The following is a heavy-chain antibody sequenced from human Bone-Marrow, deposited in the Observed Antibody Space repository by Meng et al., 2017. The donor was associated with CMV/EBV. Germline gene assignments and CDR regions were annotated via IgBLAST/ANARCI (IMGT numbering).Heavy chain of an antibody. J-gene: IGHJ4*02. CDR1: GFTFSSYA. CDR2: ISYDGSNK. Sequence: GESLKISCAASGFTFSSYAMHWVRQAPGKGLEWVAVISYDGSNKYYADSVKGRFTISRDNSKNTLYLQMNSPRAEDTAVYYCARGPPGVYSEMEYRGQGTLVTVSS. CDR3: ARGPPGVYSEMEY. D-gene: IGHD1-26*01. V-gene: IGHV3-30*04.